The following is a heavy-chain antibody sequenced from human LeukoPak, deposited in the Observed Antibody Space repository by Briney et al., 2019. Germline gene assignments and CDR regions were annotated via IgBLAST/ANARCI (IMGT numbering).Heavy chain of an antibody. J-gene: IGHJ4*02. CDR1: GSTFSSYA. CDR3: AKNYLEWLTLYYFDY. D-gene: IGHD3-3*01. Sequence: GRSLRLSCVASGSTFSSYAMSWVRQAPGKGLEWVSAISGSGGSTYYADSVKGRFTISRDNSKNTLYLQMNSLRAEDTAVYYCAKNYLEWLTLYYFDYWGQGTLVTVSS. V-gene: IGHV3-23*01. CDR2: ISGSGGST.